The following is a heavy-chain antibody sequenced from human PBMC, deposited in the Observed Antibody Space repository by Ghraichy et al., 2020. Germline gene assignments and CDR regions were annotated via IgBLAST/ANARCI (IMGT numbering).Heavy chain of an antibody. CDR2: IYYSGST. CDR3: ARTIVVRSNWFDP. Sequence: SQTLSLTCTVSGGSISSGGYYWSWIRQHPGKGLEWIGYIYYSGSTYYNPSLKSRVTISVDTSKNQFSLKLSSVTAADTAVYYCARTIVVRSNWFDPWGQGTLVTVSS. CDR1: GGSISSGGYY. J-gene: IGHJ5*02. V-gene: IGHV4-31*03. D-gene: IGHD2-2*01.